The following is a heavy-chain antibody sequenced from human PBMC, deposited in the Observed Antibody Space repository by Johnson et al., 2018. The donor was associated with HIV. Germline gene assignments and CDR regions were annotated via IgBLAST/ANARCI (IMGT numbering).Heavy chain of an antibody. CDR2: ISSSGSTI. CDR1: GFTFSDYY. V-gene: IGHV3-11*04. D-gene: IGHD7-27*01. J-gene: IGHJ3*02. Sequence: QVQLVESGGGLVKPGGSLRLSCAASGFTFSDYYMSWIRQAPGKGLEWVSYISSSGSTIYYADPVKGRFTISRDNAKNSLYPQMNSLRAGDESVYYCASNWGSELDAFDIWGQGTMVTVSS. CDR3: ASNWGSELDAFDI.